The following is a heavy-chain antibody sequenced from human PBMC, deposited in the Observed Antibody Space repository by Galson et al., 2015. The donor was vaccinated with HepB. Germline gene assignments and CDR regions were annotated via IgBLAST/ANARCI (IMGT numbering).Heavy chain of an antibody. V-gene: IGHV1-69*13. Sequence: SVKVSCKASGGTFSSYAISWVRQAPGQGLEWMGGIIPIFGTANYAQKFQGRVTITADESTSTAYMELSSLRSEDTAVYYCASFYRATVVTGGYFDYWGQGTLVTVSS. D-gene: IGHD4-23*01. J-gene: IGHJ4*02. CDR1: GGTFSSYA. CDR2: IIPIFGTA. CDR3: ASFYRATVVTGGYFDY.